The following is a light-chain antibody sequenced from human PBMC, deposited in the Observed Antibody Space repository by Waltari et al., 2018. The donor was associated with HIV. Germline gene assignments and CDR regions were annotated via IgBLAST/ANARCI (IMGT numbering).Light chain of an antibody. V-gene: IGLV2-18*02. Sequence: QSALTQPPSVSGSLGQSVTISCTRTSSDVGNYNEVSWSQQSPGTAPKLMIYYVSNRPSGVPDRFSGSKSGNTASLTISGLQAEDEADYYCSSFTTSITVVFGGGTKLTVL. J-gene: IGLJ2*01. CDR2: YVS. CDR3: SSFTTSITVV. CDR1: SSDVGNYNE.